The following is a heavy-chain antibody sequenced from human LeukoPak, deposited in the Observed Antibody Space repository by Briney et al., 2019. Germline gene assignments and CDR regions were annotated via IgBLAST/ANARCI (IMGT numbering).Heavy chain of an antibody. V-gene: IGHV3-49*04. J-gene: IGHJ3*02. CDR2: IRSKAYGGTT. CDR3: TKDSSSWKSDAFDI. CDR1: GFTFGDYA. Sequence: GGSLRLSCTASGFTFGDYAMSWVRQAPGKGREWVGFIRSKAYGGTTEYAASVKGRFTISRDDSKSIAYLQMNSLKTEDTAVYYCTKDSSSWKSDAFDIWGQGTMVTVSS. D-gene: IGHD6-13*01.